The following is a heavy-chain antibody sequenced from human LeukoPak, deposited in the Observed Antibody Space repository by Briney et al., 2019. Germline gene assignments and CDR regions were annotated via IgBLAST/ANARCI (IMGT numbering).Heavy chain of an antibody. CDR3: ARLLAGTTKDYYHDMDV. J-gene: IGHJ6*02. CDR1: GGSINNGDYY. D-gene: IGHD1-7*01. V-gene: IGHV4-61*09. Sequence: PSQTLSLTCTVSGGSINNGDYYWNWIRQPPGKGLEWIGYVYYTGSTNYNPSLKSRVTISVDTSKNHFSLKLTSVTAADTAVYFCARLLAGTTKDYYHDMDVWGQGTTVTVSS. CDR2: VYYTGST.